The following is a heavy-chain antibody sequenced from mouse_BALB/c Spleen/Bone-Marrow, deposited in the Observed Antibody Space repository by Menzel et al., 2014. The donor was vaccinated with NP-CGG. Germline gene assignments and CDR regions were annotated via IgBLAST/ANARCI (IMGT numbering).Heavy chain of an antibody. CDR1: GFTFGSFG. Sequence: ESGGGLVQPGGSRKLSCAASGFTFGSFGMHWVRQAPEKGLEWVAYISNGSSTIYYADTVKGRFTISRDNPKNTLFLQMTSLRSEDTAMYYCARKGAMITHYYAMDYWGQGTSVTVSS. D-gene: IGHD2-4*01. CDR3: ARKGAMITHYYAMDY. V-gene: IGHV5-17*02. J-gene: IGHJ4*01. CDR2: ISNGSSTI.